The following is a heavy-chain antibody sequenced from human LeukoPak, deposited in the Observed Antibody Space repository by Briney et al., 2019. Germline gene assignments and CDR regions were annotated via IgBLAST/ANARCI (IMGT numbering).Heavy chain of an antibody. D-gene: IGHD3-22*01. J-gene: IGHJ3*02. CDR3: ASRGPKKYYDSSGKDAFDI. V-gene: IGHV1-18*01. CDR2: ISAYNGNT. CDR1: GYTFTSYG. Sequence: GASVKVSCKASGYTFTSYGISWVRQAPGQGLEWMGWISAYNGNTNYAQKLQGRVTITADKSTSTAYMELSSLRSEDTAVYYCASRGPKKYYDSSGKDAFDIWGQGTMVTVSS.